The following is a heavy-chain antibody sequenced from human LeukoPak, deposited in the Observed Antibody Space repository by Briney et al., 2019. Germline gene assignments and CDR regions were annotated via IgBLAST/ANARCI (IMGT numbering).Heavy chain of an antibody. Sequence: NPSETLSRTCTVSGGSISTYYWSWIRQPPGKGLEWIGYIYYSGSTKYNPSLKSRVTLSVDTSRNHFSLKLSSVTAADTAVYYCARDYGGKFDYWGRGTLVTVSS. CDR1: GGSISTYY. CDR2: IYYSGST. CDR3: ARDYGGKFDY. V-gene: IGHV4-59*01. D-gene: IGHD4-23*01. J-gene: IGHJ4*02.